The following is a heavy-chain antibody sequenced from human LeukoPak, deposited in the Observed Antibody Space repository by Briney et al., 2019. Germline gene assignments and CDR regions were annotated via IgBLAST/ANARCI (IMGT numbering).Heavy chain of an antibody. Sequence: PGGSLRLSCAVSGYSFSSHGMHWVRQAPGKGLEWVAAIWYDGSQKYYADTVRSRFTVSRDNSKNTLYLQMDSLRAEDTAVYYCARLYGANVEYRHYWGQVSLVIVSS. V-gene: IGHV3-33*03. CDR1: GYSFSSHG. D-gene: IGHD4-23*01. CDR3: ARLYGANVEYRHY. J-gene: IGHJ4*02. CDR2: IWYDGSQK.